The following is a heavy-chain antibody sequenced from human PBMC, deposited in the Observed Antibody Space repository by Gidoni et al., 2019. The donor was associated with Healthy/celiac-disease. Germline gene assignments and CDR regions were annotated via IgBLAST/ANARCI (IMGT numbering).Heavy chain of an antibody. V-gene: IGHV3-23*01. D-gene: IGHD4-17*01. CDR1: GFTFSSYA. CDR3: AKESDYGGAWIRFDKDY. CDR2: ISGSGGST. Sequence: EVQLLESGGGLVQPGGSLRLSCAASGFTFSSYAMSWVRQAPGKGLEWVSAISGSGGSTYYADSVKGRFTISRDNSKNTLYLQMNSLRAEDTAVYYCAKESDYGGAWIRFDKDYWGQGTLVTVSS. J-gene: IGHJ4*02.